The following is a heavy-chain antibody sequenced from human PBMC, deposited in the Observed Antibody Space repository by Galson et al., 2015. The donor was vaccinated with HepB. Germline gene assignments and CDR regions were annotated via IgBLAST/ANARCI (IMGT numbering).Heavy chain of an antibody. D-gene: IGHD3-16*01. V-gene: IGHV5-51*01. CDR2: IFPGDSET. Sequence: QSGAEVKQPGESLKISCHGYGYAFDTYWIGWVRQMPGKGLEYMGIIFPGDSETRYHPSFEGQVTLSVDKSIDTAYLQWDSLKASDTATYFCGRQRDYGWGSFIEFWGQGTRVTV. CDR1: GYAFDTYW. J-gene: IGHJ4*02. CDR3: GRQRDYGWGSFIEF.